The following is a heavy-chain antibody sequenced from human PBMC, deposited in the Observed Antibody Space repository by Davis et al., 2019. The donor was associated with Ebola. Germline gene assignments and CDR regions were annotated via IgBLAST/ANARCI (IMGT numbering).Heavy chain of an antibody. CDR1: GFTFDDYA. J-gene: IGHJ5*02. CDR3: AREVATTDSKNWFDP. Sequence: SLKISCAASGFTFDDYAMHWVRQAPGKGLEWVSGISWNSGSIGYADSVKGRFTISRDNAKNSLYLQMNSLRAEDTAVYYCAREVATTDSKNWFDPWGQGTLVTVSS. CDR2: ISWNSGSI. V-gene: IGHV3-9*01. D-gene: IGHD5-12*01.